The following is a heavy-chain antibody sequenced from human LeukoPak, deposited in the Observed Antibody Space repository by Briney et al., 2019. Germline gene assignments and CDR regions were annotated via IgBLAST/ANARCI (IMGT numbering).Heavy chain of an antibody. V-gene: IGHV4-39*01. Sequence: PSETLSLTCTVSVASISVSSYYWGGIRRPPGKGLEWIGSIYYSGSTYYNPSLKSRVTISVDTSKSQFSLKLSSVTAADTAVYYCARRGTGYPFDYWGQGTLVTVSS. CDR1: VASISVSSYY. D-gene: IGHD3/OR15-3a*01. CDR2: IYYSGST. CDR3: ARRGTGYPFDY. J-gene: IGHJ4*02.